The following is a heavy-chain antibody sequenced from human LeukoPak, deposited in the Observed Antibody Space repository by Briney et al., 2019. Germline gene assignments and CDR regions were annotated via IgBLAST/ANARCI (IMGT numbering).Heavy chain of an antibody. CDR2: ISSSSYI. D-gene: IGHD6-6*01. V-gene: IGHV3-21*01. CDR1: GFTFSSYS. J-gene: IGHJ6*03. Sequence: PGGSLRLSCAASGFTFSSYSMNWVRQAPGKGLEWVSSISSSSYIYYADSVKGRFTISRDNAKNSLYLQMNSLRAEDTAVYYCARGRDSSSSPISYMDVWGKGTTVTVSS. CDR3: ARGRDSSSSPISYMDV.